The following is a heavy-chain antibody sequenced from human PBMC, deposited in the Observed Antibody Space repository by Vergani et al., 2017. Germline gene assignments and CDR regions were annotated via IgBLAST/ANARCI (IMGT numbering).Heavy chain of an antibody. Sequence: QVQLQESGPGLVKPSETLSLTCAVSGYSISSGYYWGWIRQPPGKGLEWIGSIYHSGSTYYNPSLKSRVTISVDTSKNQFSLKLSSVTAADTAVYYCASNGYYCLDYWGQGTLVTVSS. D-gene: IGHD3-22*01. CDR2: IYHSGST. V-gene: IGHV4-38-2*01. J-gene: IGHJ4*02. CDR3: ASNGYYCLDY. CDR1: GYSISSGYY.